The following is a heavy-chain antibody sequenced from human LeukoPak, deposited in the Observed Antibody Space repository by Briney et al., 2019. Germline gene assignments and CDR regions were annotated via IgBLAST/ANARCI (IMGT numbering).Heavy chain of an antibody. J-gene: IGHJ4*02. CDR1: GFTFSSYA. CDR3: ARQYYDILTGYFAYYFDY. Sequence: PGGSLRLSCAASGFTFSSYAMSWVRQAPGRGLEWVSANSGSGGGTYYADSVKGRFTISRDNSKNTLYLQMNSLRAEDTAVYYCARQYYDILTGYFAYYFDYWGQGTLVTVSS. CDR2: NSGSGGGT. D-gene: IGHD3-9*01. V-gene: IGHV3-23*01.